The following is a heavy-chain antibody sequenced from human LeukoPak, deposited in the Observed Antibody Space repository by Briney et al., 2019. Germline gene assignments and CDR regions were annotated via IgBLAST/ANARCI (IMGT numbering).Heavy chain of an antibody. CDR3: ARGRYCTGTNCFPQWLDP. Sequence: ASVKVSCKASGYIFTNYGIDWVRQAPGQGLEWMGWISAHGNTYYAQEFQGRVAMTTDTSTGTAYMELRSLRSHDTALYYCARGRYCTGTNCFPQWLDPWGQGTLVTVSS. CDR2: ISAHGNT. CDR1: GYIFTNYG. V-gene: IGHV1-18*04. J-gene: IGHJ5*02. D-gene: IGHD2-8*02.